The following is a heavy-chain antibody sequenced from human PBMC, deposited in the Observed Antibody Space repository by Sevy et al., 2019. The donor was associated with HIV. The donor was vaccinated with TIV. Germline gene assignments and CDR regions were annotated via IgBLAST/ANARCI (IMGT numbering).Heavy chain of an antibody. D-gene: IGHD3-22*01. V-gene: IGHV3-21*01. CDR2: ISSSSNYI. CDR1: GFTFSSYS. CDR3: SRDLIRTLWYFDL. J-gene: IGHJ2*01. Sequence: GGSLRLSCAASGFTFSSYSMHWVRQAPGNGLEWISSISSSSNYIYYADSVKGRFTISRDNAQNSLYLQMNSLRAEDTAVYYCSRDLIRTLWYFDLWGRGTVVTVSS.